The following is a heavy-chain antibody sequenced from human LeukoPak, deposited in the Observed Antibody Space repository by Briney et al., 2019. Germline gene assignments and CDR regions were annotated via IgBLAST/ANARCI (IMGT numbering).Heavy chain of an antibody. CDR1: GFTFSNAW. D-gene: IGHD2-21*01. V-gene: IGHV3-15*01. Sequence: PGGSLRLSCAASGFTFSNAWMSWVRQAPGKGLEWVGHIKSKTDGGTTDYAAPVKGRFTISRDNSKNTLYLQINSLRVEDTAVYYCAKDKFGGDYWYFDLWGRGTLVTVSS. J-gene: IGHJ2*01. CDR3: AKDKFGGDYWYFDL. CDR2: IKSKTDGGTT.